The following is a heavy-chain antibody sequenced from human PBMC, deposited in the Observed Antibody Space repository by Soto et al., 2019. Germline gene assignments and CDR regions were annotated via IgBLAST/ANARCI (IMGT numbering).Heavy chain of an antibody. D-gene: IGHD6-13*01. V-gene: IGHV4-30-2*01. CDR1: GGSISSGGYS. Sequence: SETLSLTCAVSGGSISSGGYSWSWIRQPPGKGLEWIGYIYHSGSTYYNPSLKSRVTISVDRSKNQFSLKLSSVTAADTAVYYCARGIAAATNWFDPWGQGTLVTVSS. CDR2: IYHSGST. J-gene: IGHJ5*02. CDR3: ARGIAAATNWFDP.